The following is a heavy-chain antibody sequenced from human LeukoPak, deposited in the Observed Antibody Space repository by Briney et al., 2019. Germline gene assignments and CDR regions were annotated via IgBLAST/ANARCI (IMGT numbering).Heavy chain of an antibody. J-gene: IGHJ4*02. CDR3: ARGTSGSYYS. V-gene: IGHV1-69*06. CDR1: GGTFSSYA. D-gene: IGHD1-26*01. Sequence: ASVKVSCKASGGTFSSYAISWVRQAPGQGLEWMGGIIPIFGTANYAQKFRGRVTITADKSTRTAYMELSSLRSEDTAVYYCARGTSGSYYSWGQGTLVIVSS. CDR2: IIPIFGTA.